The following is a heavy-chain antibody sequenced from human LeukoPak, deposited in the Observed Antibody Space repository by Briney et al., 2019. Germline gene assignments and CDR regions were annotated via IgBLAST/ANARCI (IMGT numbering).Heavy chain of an antibody. J-gene: IGHJ6*02. D-gene: IGHD2-2*01. CDR2: IYYSGST. V-gene: IGHV4-59*01. CDR1: GGSISSYY. Sequence: SETLSLTCTVSGGSISSYYWSWIRQPPGKGLEWIGYIYYSGSTNYNPSLKSRVTISVDTSKNQFSLKLSSVTAADTAVYYCARGPEDIVVVPAASLKTYYYYYYGMDVWGQGTTVTVSS. CDR3: ARGPEDIVVVPAASLKTYYYYYYGMDV.